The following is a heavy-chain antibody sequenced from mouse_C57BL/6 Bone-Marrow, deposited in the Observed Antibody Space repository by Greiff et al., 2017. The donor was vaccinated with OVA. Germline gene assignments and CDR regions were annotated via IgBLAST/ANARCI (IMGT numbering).Heavy chain of an antibody. Sequence: VQLVESGPELVKPGASVKISCKASGYSFTDYNMNWVKQSNGKSLEWIGVINPNYGTTSYNQKFKGKATLTVDHSSSTAYMQRNSRTSEEAAGYYGARTGGSYWYFDVWGTGTTGTVSS. CDR3: ARTGGSYWYFDV. CDR1: GYSFTDYN. V-gene: IGHV1-39*01. CDR2: INPNYGTT. D-gene: IGHD1-1*01. J-gene: IGHJ1*03.